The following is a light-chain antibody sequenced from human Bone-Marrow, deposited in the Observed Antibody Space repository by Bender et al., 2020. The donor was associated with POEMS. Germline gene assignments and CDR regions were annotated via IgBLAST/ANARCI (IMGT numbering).Light chain of an antibody. J-gene: IGLJ3*02. Sequence: QSALTQPRSVSGSPGQSVTISCTGTSSDVGGYDYVSWYQQHPGKAPKLMIYDVSNRPSGVSDRFSGSKSDNTASLTISGLQPEDEADYFCSSYATRTTRVFGGGTRLTVL. CDR2: DVS. CDR1: SSDVGGYDY. CDR3: SSYATRTTRV. V-gene: IGLV2-11*01.